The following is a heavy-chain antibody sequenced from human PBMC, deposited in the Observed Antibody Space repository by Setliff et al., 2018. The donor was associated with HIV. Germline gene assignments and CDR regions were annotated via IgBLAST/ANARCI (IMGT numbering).Heavy chain of an antibody. CDR2: IYPGDSDT. V-gene: IGHV5-51*01. J-gene: IGHJ6*03. Sequence: GESLKISCQGSGYSFTTYWIGWVRQMPGKGLEWMGIIYPGDSDTRYSPSFQGQVTISADKSISTAYLQWSSLKASDTAMYYCARHRGWDSSGEELDYYYMDVWGKGTTVTSP. CDR3: ARHRGWDSSGEELDYYYMDV. CDR1: GYSFTTYW. D-gene: IGHD1-26*01.